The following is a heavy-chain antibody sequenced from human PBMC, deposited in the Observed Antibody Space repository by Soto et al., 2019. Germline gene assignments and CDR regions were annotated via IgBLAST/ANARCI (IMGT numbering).Heavy chain of an antibody. CDR2: IYYSGST. CDR3: ARLYYDFWSGSNWFDP. D-gene: IGHD3-3*01. Sequence: PSETLSLTCTVSGGSVSSSSYYGGWIRQPPGKGLEWIGSIYYSGSTYYNPSLKSRVTISVDTSKNQFSLKLSSVTAADTAVYYCARLYYDFWSGSNWFDPWGQGTLVTVSS. CDR1: GGSVSSSSYY. V-gene: IGHV4-39*01. J-gene: IGHJ5*02.